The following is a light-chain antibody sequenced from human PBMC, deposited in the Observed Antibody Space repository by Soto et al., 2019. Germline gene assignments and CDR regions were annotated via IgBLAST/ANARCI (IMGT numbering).Light chain of an antibody. J-gene: IGKJ1*01. CDR2: LGS. V-gene: IGKV2-28*01. Sequence: DVVMTQSPLSLPVTPGEPASISCRSSQSLRHTSGYYYLDWYLQKPGQSPQLLVYLGSSRASGVPGRFSCSGSGTDFSLKISTVEADDVGVYYCMQTLHTPWTFGQGTKVEIK. CDR3: MQTLHTPWT. CDR1: QSLRHTSGYYY.